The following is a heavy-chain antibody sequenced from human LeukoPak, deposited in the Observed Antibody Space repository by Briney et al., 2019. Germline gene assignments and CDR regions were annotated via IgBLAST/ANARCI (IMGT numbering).Heavy chain of an antibody. V-gene: IGHV1-2*02. CDR2: INPNSGGT. D-gene: IGHD2-2*02. CDR3: ARGSPIVVVPAAIEKYGMDV. Sequence: ASVKVSCKASGYTFTGYYMHWVRQAPGQGLEWMGWINPNSGGTNYAQKFQGRVTMTRDTSISTAYMELSRLRSDDTAVYYCARGSPIVVVPAAIEKYGMDVWGQGTTVTVSS. J-gene: IGHJ6*02. CDR1: GYTFTGYY.